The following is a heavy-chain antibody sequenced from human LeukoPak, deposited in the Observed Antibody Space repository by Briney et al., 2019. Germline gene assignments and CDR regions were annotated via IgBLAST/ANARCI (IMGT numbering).Heavy chain of an antibody. CDR2: INPNSGGT. D-gene: IGHD6-19*01. CDR3: ASSEQWLTPGGYYYGMDV. V-gene: IGHV1-2*02. J-gene: IGHJ6*02. CDR1: GYTFTGYY. Sequence: ASVKVSCKASGYTFTGYYMHWVRQAPGQELEWMGWINPNSGGTNYAQKFQGRVTMTRDTSISTAYMELSRLRSDDTAVYYCASSEQWLTPGGYYYGMDVWGQGTTVTVSS.